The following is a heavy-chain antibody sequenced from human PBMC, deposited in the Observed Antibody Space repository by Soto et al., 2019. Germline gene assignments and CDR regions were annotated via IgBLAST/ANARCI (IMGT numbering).Heavy chain of an antibody. CDR2: INGNGGST. J-gene: IGHJ4*02. CDR1: AFTFSTYA. D-gene: IGHD5-18*01. V-gene: IGHV3-23*01. CDR3: GKGAGEINTAMFC. Sequence: GGSLRLSCVASAFTFSTYAMSWVRQAPGKGLEWVSGINGNGGSTYYADSVKGRFSISRGNSENTLYLQMNSLRAEDTAIYYCGKGAGEINTAMFCRGREPVVTVSS.